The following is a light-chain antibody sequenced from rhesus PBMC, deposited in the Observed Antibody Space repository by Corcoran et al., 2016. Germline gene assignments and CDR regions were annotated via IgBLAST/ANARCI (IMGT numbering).Light chain of an antibody. J-gene: IGKJ4*01. CDR3: QHYYDHPLT. V-gene: IGKV1-44*03. CDR1: QNIYSN. CDR2: AAS. Sequence: DIQMTQSPSALSASVGDRVTISCRASQNIYSNLAWYQQKPGKAPKLLIYAASSLQTGIPSRFSGSGSGTDFILTLSSLQPDDSAAYYCQHYYDHPLTFGGGTRVELK.